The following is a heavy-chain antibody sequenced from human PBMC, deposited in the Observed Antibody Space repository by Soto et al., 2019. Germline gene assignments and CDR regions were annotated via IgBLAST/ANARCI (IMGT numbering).Heavy chain of an antibody. CDR2: IDPSDSYT. D-gene: IGHD2-15*01. CDR1: GYSFTSYC. J-gene: IGHJ6*02. V-gene: IGHV5-10-1*01. Sequence: GESVKISCKGSGYSFTSYCISWVLQMPGKGLEWMGRIDPSDSYTNYSPSFQGHVTISADKSISTAYLQWSSLKASDTAMYYCASVLKGYCSGGSCWGGNYYYYGMDVWGQGTTVTVSS. CDR3: ASVLKGYCSGGSCWGGNYYYYGMDV.